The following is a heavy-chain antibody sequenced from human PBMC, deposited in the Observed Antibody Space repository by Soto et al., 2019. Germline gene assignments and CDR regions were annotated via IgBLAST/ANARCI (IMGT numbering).Heavy chain of an antibody. V-gene: IGHV3-48*02. J-gene: IGHJ4*02. CDR1: GFTFSSYS. D-gene: IGHD6-6*01. Sequence: GGSLRLSCAASGFTFSSYSMNWVRQAPGKGLEWVSYISSSTSTIYYADSVKGRFTISRDKAKNSLYLQMNSLRDEDTAVYYCARDSQDSSSRGPPIKFDYWGQGTLVTVSS. CDR3: ARDSQDSSSRGPPIKFDY. CDR2: ISSSTSTI.